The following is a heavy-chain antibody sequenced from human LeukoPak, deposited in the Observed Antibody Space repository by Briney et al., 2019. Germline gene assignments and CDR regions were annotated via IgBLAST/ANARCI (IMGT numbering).Heavy chain of an antibody. CDR2: IHPGDSDT. CDR3: ARHGAHRYCSSTSCYSVDY. J-gene: IGHJ4*02. V-gene: IGHV5-51*01. D-gene: IGHD2-2*01. Sequence: GESLKISCKGSGYSFTSYWIAWVRQMSGKGLEWMGTIHPGDSDTRYSPSFQGQVTISADKSISTAYLQWSSLKASDTAMYYCARHGAHRYCSSTSCYSVDYWGQGTLVTASS. CDR1: GYSFTSYW.